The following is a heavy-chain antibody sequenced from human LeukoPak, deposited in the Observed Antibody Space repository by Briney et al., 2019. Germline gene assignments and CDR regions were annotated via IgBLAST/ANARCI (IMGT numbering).Heavy chain of an antibody. J-gene: IGHJ3*02. V-gene: IGHV3-23*01. D-gene: IGHD2-21*02. CDR2: ISGSGGST. CDR3: AYCGGDCHDAFDI. CDR1: GFTFSSYA. Sequence: GGSLRLSCAASGFTFSSYAMSWVRQAPGKGLEWVSAISGSGGSTYYADSVKGRFTISRDNSKNTLYLQMNSLRAEDTAVYYCAYCGGDCHDAFDIWGQGTMVTVSS.